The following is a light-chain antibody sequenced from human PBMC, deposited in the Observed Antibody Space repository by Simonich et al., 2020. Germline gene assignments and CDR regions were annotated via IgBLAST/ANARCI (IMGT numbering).Light chain of an antibody. J-gene: IGKJ1*01. Sequence: DIVMTQSPLSLPVTPGEPASISCRSSQILLLSNGYNYLDCYLQKPGQSPQLLIYLGSNRASGVPDRFSGSGSGTDFTLKISRVEAEDVGVYYCMQALQTPVTFGQGTKVEIK. CDR3: MQALQTPVT. CDR1: QILLLSNGYNY. V-gene: IGKV2-28*01. CDR2: LGS.